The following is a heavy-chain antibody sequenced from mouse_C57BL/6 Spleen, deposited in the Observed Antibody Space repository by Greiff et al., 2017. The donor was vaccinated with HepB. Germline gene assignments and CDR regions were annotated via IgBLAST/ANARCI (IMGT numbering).Heavy chain of an antibody. V-gene: IGHV1-43*01. CDR1: GYSFTGYY. Sequence: EVKLQESGPELVKPGASVKISCKASGYSFTGYYMHWVKQSSEKSLEWIGEINPSTGGTSYNQKFKGKATLTVDKSSSTAYMQLKSLTSEDSAVYYCARRRGLLFFDYWGQGTTLTVSS. CDR3: ARRRGLLFFDY. D-gene: IGHD2-1*01. CDR2: INPSTGGT. J-gene: IGHJ2*01.